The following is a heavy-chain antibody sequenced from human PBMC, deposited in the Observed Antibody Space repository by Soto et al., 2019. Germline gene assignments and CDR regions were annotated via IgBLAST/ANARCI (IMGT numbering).Heavy chain of an antibody. CDR2: ISDSGDTS. J-gene: IGHJ6*02. V-gene: IGHV3-23*01. Sequence: EVQLLESGGGLVQPGGSQGLSCAASGFTFSSYAMSWVRQAPGKGLEWVSAISDSGDTSYYADSVKGRFTISRDNSNNTLYLHMSSLRAADTAVYYCAKWGNDWGYYYYGMNVWGQGTTVTVSS. D-gene: IGHD7-27*01. CDR1: GFTFSSYA. CDR3: AKWGNDWGYYYYGMNV.